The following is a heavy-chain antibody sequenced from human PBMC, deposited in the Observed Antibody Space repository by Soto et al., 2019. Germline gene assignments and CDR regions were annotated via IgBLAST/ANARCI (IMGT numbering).Heavy chain of an antibody. D-gene: IGHD4-17*01. J-gene: IGHJ4*02. CDR2: ISAYNGST. V-gene: IGHV1-18*01. CDR1: GYTFTSYG. CDR3: ARDPLNHMGYGFDY. Sequence: ASVKVSCKASGYTFTSYGISWVRQAPGQGLEWMGWISAYNGSTNYAQKLQGRVTMTTDTSTSTAYMELRSLRSDDTAVYYCARDPLNHMGYGFDYWGQGTLVTVSS.